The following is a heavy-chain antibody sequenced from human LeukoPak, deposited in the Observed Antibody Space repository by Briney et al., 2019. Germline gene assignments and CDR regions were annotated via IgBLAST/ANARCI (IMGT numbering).Heavy chain of an antibody. CDR3: AREPQVQLWLLDY. CDR1: GGTFSSYA. CDR2: IIPILGIA. D-gene: IGHD5-18*01. Sequence: SVKVSRKASGGTFSSYAISWVRQAPGQGLEWMGRIIPILGIANYAQKFQGRVTITADKSTSTAYMELSSLRSEDTAVYYCAREPQVQLWLLDYWGQGTLVTVSS. V-gene: IGHV1-69*04. J-gene: IGHJ4*02.